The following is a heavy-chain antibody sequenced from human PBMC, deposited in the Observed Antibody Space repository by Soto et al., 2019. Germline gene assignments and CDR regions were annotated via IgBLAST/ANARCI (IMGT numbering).Heavy chain of an antibody. V-gene: IGHV3-30-3*01. Sequence: SLILSLAPSGLTFSRYAIHSVCQAPGKGQERLPVISYDGSNKYYADAVKGRFTIYTDNSKNTLYLQMNSLRAEDTAVYYCARERVVVVQAAISQYYYYGMDVWGQGTTVTVS. CDR1: GLTFSRYA. CDR3: ARERVVVVQAAISQYYYYGMDV. CDR2: ISYDGSNK. J-gene: IGHJ6*02. D-gene: IGHD2-2*01.